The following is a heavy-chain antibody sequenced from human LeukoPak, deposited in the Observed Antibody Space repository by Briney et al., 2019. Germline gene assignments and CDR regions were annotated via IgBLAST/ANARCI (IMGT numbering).Heavy chain of an antibody. CDR2: IIPIFGTA. Sequence: SVKVSCKASGGTFSSYAISWVRQAPGQGLEWMGGIIPIFGTANYAQKFQGRVTITADESTSTAYMELSSLRSEDTAVYYCAKDLQHLVRTLSSDYWGQGTLLTVSS. CDR3: AKDLQHLVRTLSSDY. J-gene: IGHJ4*02. V-gene: IGHV1-69*13. CDR1: GGTFSSYA. D-gene: IGHD6-13*01.